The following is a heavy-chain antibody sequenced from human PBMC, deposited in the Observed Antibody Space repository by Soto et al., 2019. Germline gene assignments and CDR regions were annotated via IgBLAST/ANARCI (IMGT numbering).Heavy chain of an antibody. J-gene: IGHJ5*02. V-gene: IGHV4-31*03. CDR1: GGSISSGGYY. CDR2: IYYSGST. D-gene: IGHD1-7*01. Sequence: QVQLQESAPGLVKPSQTLSLTCTVSGGSISSGGYYWSWIRQHPGKGLECIGYIYYSGSTYYNPSLKSRVTISVDTSKNRFSLNLSSVTAADTAVYYCARDHCNYVYHWFDRWGQGTVITVCS. CDR3: ARDHCNYVYHWFDR.